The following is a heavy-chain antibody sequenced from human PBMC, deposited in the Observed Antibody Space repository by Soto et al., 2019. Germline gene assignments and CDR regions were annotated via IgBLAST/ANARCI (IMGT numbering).Heavy chain of an antibody. CDR1: GFTFSSYG. J-gene: IGHJ4*02. Sequence: GGSLRLSCAASGFTFSSYGMHWVRQAPGKGLEWVAVKWYDGSNKYYADSVKGRFTISRDNSKNTLYLQMNSLRAEDTAVYYCARWGDEMNRYCSGGSCLPFDYWGQGTLVTVSS. CDR2: KWYDGSNK. D-gene: IGHD2-15*01. CDR3: ARWGDEMNRYCSGGSCLPFDY. V-gene: IGHV3-33*01.